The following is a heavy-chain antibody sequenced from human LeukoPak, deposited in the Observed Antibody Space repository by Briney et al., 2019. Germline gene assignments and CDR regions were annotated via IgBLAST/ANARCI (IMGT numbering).Heavy chain of an antibody. CDR2: ISAYNGNT. CDR1: GYTFTSYG. CDR3: ARDKAGVSGWYILQTSSYYGMDV. J-gene: IGHJ6*02. Sequence: ASVKVSCKASGYTFTSYGISWVRQAPGQGLEWMGWISAYNGNTNYAQKLQGRVTITTDTSTSTAYMELRSLRSDDTGVYYCARDKAGVSGWYILQTSSYYGMDVWGQGTTVTVSS. D-gene: IGHD6-19*01. V-gene: IGHV1-18*01.